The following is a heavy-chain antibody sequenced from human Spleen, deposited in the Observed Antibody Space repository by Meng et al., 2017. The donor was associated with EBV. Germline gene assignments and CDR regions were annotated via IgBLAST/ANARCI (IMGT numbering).Heavy chain of an antibody. CDR1: GFTFSSYW. D-gene: IGHD1-14*01. J-gene: IGHJ4*02. CDR2: TNENGATT. Sequence: VQLGEVGGGLVKPGGSLRLSCAASGFTFSSYWMHWVRQAPGKGLEWVSRTNENGATTTYADSVKGRFTISRDNAKNTLFLQMNSLRAEDTAVYYCSRDLAGSDDYWGQGTLVTVSS. V-gene: IGHV3-74*03. CDR3: SRDLAGSDDY.